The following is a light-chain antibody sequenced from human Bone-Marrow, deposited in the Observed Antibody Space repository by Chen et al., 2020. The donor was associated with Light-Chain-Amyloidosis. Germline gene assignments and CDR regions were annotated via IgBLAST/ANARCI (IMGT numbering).Light chain of an antibody. V-gene: IGLV3-25*03. Sequence: SYELTQPPSLSVSPGQTARLPCSGDDLPTKYAYWYKQKPGQAPVLVIHRDTERPSGISERFSGSSSGTTATLTISGVQAEDEADYHCQSADSSGTYEVIFGGGTKLTVL. CDR1: DLPTKY. J-gene: IGLJ2*01. CDR3: QSADSSGTYEVI. CDR2: RDT.